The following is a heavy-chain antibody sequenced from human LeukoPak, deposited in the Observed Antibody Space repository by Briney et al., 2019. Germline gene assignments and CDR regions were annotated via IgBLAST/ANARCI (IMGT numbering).Heavy chain of an antibody. CDR1: GFTFSSYW. J-gene: IGHJ4*02. CDR2: INSDGSST. Sequence: GGSLRLSCAASGFTFSSYWMHWVRQAPGKGLVWVSRINSDGSSTSYADSVKGRFTISRDNAKNTLYLQMNSLRAEDTAVYYCVRDHHEWEVLLDYWGQGTLVTVSS. V-gene: IGHV3-74*01. CDR3: VRDHHEWEVLLDY. D-gene: IGHD1-26*01.